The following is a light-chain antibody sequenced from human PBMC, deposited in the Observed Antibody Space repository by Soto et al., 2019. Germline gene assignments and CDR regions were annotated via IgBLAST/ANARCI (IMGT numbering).Light chain of an antibody. CDR3: QQYNNWLRT. CDR2: GAS. Sequence: EIVMTRSPATLSVSPGERATLSCRASQSVSSNLAWYQQKPGQAPRPLIYGASTRATGIPARFSGSGSGTEFTLTISSLQSEDFAVYYCQQYNNWLRTFGQGTKVDIK. CDR1: QSVSSN. J-gene: IGKJ1*01. V-gene: IGKV3-15*01.